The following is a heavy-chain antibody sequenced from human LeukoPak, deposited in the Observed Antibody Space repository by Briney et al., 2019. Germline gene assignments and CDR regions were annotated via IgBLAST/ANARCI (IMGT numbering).Heavy chain of an antibody. Sequence: SQTLSLTCTVSGGSISSGGYYWSWIRQHPGKGLEWIGYIYYSGSTYYNPSLKSRVTISVDTSKNQFSLKLGSVTAADTAVYYCARGDIVVVPAAPLPYYYYGMGVWGQGTTVTVSS. D-gene: IGHD2-2*01. J-gene: IGHJ6*02. V-gene: IGHV4-31*03. CDR2: IYYSGST. CDR3: ARGDIVVVPAAPLPYYYYGMGV. CDR1: GGSISSGGYY.